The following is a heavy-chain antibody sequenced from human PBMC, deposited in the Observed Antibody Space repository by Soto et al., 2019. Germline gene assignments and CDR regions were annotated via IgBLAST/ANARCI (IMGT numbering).Heavy chain of an antibody. CDR2: IYPGDSDT. Sequence: GESLKISCQGSGYSFTSYWIGWVRQMPGKGLEWMGIIYPGDSDTRYSPSFQGQVTISADKSISTAYLQWSSLKASDTAMYYCARLRYCSGGSCYGGDDYWGQGTLVTVSS. V-gene: IGHV5-51*01. CDR3: ARLRYCSGGSCYGGDDY. D-gene: IGHD2-15*01. CDR1: GYSFTSYW. J-gene: IGHJ4*02.